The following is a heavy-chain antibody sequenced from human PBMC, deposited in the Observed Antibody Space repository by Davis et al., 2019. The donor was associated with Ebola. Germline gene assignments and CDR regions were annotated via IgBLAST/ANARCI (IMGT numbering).Heavy chain of an antibody. Sequence: PSETLSLTCAISGASVSTAGWNWIRQSPSRGLEWLGRTYYKSKWYNDYAASVKSRITINPDTSKNQFSLHLNSVTPEDTAVYYCARGWLRSGMDVWGKGTTVTVSS. CDR2: TYYKSKWYN. D-gene: IGHD6-19*01. V-gene: IGHV6-1*01. J-gene: IGHJ6*04. CDR3: ARGWLRSGMDV. CDR1: GASVSTAG.